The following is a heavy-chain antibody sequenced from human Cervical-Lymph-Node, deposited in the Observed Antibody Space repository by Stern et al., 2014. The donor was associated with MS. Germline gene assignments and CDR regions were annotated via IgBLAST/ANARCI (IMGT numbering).Heavy chain of an antibody. Sequence: VQLLESGGGVVQPGRSLRLSCEASGFTFSSYGMHWVRQAPGKGLEWVAVLWYDGSNKYYADSVKGRFTISRDNSKNTLYLQMNSLRAEDTAVYYCAREFSSSSGEGDYFDYWGQGTLVTVSS. CDR3: AREFSSSSGEGDYFDY. J-gene: IGHJ4*02. CDR2: LWYDGSNK. CDR1: GFTFSSYG. V-gene: IGHV3-33*01. D-gene: IGHD6-6*01.